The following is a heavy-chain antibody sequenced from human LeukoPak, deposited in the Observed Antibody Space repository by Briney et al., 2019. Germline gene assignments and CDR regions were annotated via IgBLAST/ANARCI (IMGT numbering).Heavy chain of an antibody. J-gene: IGHJ4*02. CDR1: GYKFTDYY. CDR2: VDPQEGQK. V-gene: IGHV1-69-2*01. CDR3: VFDY. Sequence: ASVKVSCKVSGYKFTDYYIHWVQQAPGKGLEWVGPVDPQEGQKMYAEKFQERVTIIADTSADTAYMELSGLRSEDTAVYYEVFDYWGQGTLVTVSS.